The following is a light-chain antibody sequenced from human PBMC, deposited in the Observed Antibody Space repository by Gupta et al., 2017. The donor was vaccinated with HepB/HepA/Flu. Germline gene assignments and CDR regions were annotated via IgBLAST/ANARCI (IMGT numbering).Light chain of an antibody. V-gene: IGKV1-39*01. J-gene: IGKJ4*01. CDR1: QSISSY. Sequence: DIQMTQSPSSLSASVGDRVTITCRASQSISSYLNWYQQRQGEDPNLLIYAKSTLQSGVPSRFSGSGCGRGFGTEFTLTITRLQPEDFATYYCQHSDRTPISFGGGTKVEIK. CDR3: QHSDRTPIS. CDR2: AKS.